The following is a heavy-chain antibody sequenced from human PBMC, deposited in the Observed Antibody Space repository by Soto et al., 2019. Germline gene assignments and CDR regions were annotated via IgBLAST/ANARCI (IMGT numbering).Heavy chain of an antibody. Sequence: SETLSLTCAVYGGSFSGYYCSWIRQPPGKGLEWIGEINHSGSTNYNPSLKSRVTISVDTSKNQFSLKLSSVTAADTAVYYCARVLNGGSQLGLGYWGQGTLVTASS. CDR3: ARVLNGGSQLGLGY. J-gene: IGHJ4*02. CDR2: INHSGST. CDR1: GGSFSGYY. D-gene: IGHD2-8*01. V-gene: IGHV4-34*01.